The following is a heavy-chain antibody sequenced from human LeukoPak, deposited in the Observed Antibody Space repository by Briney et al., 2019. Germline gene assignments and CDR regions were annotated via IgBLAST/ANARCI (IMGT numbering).Heavy chain of an antibody. V-gene: IGHV1-2*02. CDR3: TTGAYHFFDH. CDR2: INPNSGDT. CDR1: GYTFIGQF. J-gene: IGHJ4*02. D-gene: IGHD2/OR15-2a*01. Sequence: GASVKVSCEASGYTFIGQFMHWVRQAPGQGPECMGWINPNSGDTTFSQKFQGRVTITTDTASSTAYMELSELDSDDTAVYFCTTGAYHFFDHWGQGTLVTVSS.